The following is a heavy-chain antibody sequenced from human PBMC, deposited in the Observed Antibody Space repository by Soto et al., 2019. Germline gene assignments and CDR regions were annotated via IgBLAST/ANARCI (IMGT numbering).Heavy chain of an antibody. CDR1: GGTFSSYA. CDR3: ARSQGSRTSLEIYYYYYYGMEV. D-gene: IGHD2-2*01. CDR2: IIPISDTT. Sequence: QVQLVQSGAEVKKPGSSVKVSCKASGGTFSSYAISWVRQAPGQGLEWMGGIIPISDTTNYAQKFQGRVTITADESTSTAYMELSSLRSEDTAVYYCARSQGSRTSLEIYYYYYYGMEVWGQGTTVTVSS. J-gene: IGHJ6*02. V-gene: IGHV1-69*01.